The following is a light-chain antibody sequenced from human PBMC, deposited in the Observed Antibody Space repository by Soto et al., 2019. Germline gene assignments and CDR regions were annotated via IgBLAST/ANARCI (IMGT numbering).Light chain of an antibody. CDR3: QQYGRSPWT. V-gene: IGKV3-20*01. J-gene: IGKJ1*01. Sequence: DIVLTQSPGTLSLSPGERATLSCRASQSVSSSFFAWDQQKPGQAPRLLIYGASSRATGIPDRFSGSGSGTDFTLTISRLEPEDFAVYYCQQYGRSPWTFGQGTKVEIK. CDR2: GAS. CDR1: QSVSSSF.